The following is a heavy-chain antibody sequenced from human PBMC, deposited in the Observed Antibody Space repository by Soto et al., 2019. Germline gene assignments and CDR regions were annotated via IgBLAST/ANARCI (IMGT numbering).Heavy chain of an antibody. D-gene: IGHD3-10*01. V-gene: IGHV4-30-2*01. CDR1: GGSISRGGYS. CDR2: MYHSGST. CDR3: AREGLHVLLWFGELIDY. J-gene: IGHJ4*02. Sequence: TLSLTCAVSGGSISRGGYSWSWIRQPPGKGLEWIGYMYHSGSTYYNPSLKSRVTISIDRSKNSLYLQMNSLRAEDTAVYYCAREGLHVLLWFGELIDYWGQGTLVTVSS.